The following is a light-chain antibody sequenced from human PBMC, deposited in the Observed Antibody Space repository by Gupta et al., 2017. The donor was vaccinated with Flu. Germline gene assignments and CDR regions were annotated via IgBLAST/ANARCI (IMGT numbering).Light chain of an antibody. CDR3: QIWDSSSAHPVV. V-gene: IGLV3-21*02. J-gene: IGLJ2*01. CDR2: DDT. CDR1: RIESNS. Sequence: SYVLTQPPSVSVAPGQTARKTCGGNRIESNSVHWSQQQPGQAPVLVVYDDTDRPPGIPARLSGSNSGNTATLTISRVEAGEEADYYCQIWDSSSAHPVVFGGGTKLAVL.